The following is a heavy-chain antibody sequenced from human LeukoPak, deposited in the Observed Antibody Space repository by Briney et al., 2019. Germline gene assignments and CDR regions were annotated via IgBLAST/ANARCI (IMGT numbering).Heavy chain of an antibody. CDR2: ISWDGGST. Sequence: GGSLRLSCAASGFTFDDYAMHWVRHAPGKGLEWVSLISWDGGSTYYADSVKGRFTISRDNSKNSLYLQMNSLRAEDTALYYCAKDIAYYYDSSGFDYWGQGTLVTVSS. J-gene: IGHJ4*02. CDR1: GFTFDDYA. CDR3: AKDIAYYYDSSGFDY. D-gene: IGHD3-22*01. V-gene: IGHV3-43D*03.